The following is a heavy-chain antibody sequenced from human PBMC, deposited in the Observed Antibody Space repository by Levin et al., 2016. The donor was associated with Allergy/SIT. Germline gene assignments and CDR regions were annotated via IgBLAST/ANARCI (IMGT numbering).Heavy chain of an antibody. D-gene: IGHD5-12*01. V-gene: IGHV1-46*01. CDR3: AREDTVLVATYRNWFDP. Sequence: WVRQAPGQGLEWMGIINPSGGSTSYAQKFQGRVTMTRDTSTSTVYMELSSLRSEDTAVYYCAREDTVLVATYRNWFDPWGQGTLVTVSS. J-gene: IGHJ5*02. CDR2: INPSGGST.